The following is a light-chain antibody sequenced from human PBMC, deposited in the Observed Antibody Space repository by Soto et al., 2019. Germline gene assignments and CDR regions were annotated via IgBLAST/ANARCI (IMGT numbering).Light chain of an antibody. V-gene: IGLV2-11*01. CDR3: CSYAGTYTYVV. J-gene: IGLJ2*01. CDR1: SSDVGTYNY. Sequence: QSALTQPRSVSGSPGQSVTISCTGTSSDVGTYNYVSWYQQHPGKAPKLMIYDVSKRPSGVPDRFSGSKSGNTASLTISGLQAEDEADYYCCSYAGTYTYVVFGGGTKLTFL. CDR2: DVS.